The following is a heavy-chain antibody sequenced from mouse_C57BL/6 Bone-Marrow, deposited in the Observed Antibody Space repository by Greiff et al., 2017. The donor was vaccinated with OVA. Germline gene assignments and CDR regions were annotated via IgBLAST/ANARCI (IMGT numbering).Heavy chain of an antibody. J-gene: IGHJ4*01. CDR3: ARSLTTVVAPYYYAMDY. D-gene: IGHD1-1*01. CDR1: GYTFTSYW. CDR2: IYPGSGST. V-gene: IGHV1-55*01. Sequence: QVQLQQSGAELVKPGASVKMSCKASGYTFTSYWITWVKQRPGQGLEWIGDIYPGSGSTNYNEKFKSKATLTVDTSSSTAYMQLSSLTSEDSAVYYCARSLTTVVAPYYYAMDYWGQGTSVTVSS.